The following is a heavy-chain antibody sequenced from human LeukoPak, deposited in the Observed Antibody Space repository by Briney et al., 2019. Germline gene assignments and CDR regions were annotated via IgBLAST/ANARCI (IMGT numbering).Heavy chain of an antibody. Sequence: PSETLSLTCGVSGGSIDITNYWSWVRQAPGKGLEWIGEISHDGTRNYNPSLRSRVAMSFDRANNYFSLSLTAVTAADTALYYCTRESRPFCPFAFWGQGVMVTVSS. CDR1: GGSIDITNY. CDR2: ISHDGTR. CDR3: TRESRPFCPFAF. J-gene: IGHJ4*02. D-gene: IGHD2-2*01. V-gene: IGHV4-4*02.